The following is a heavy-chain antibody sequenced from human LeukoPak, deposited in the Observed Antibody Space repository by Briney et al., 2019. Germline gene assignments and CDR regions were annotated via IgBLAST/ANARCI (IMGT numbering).Heavy chain of an antibody. Sequence: SETLSLTCTVSGGSISSYYWSWIRRPPGKGLEWIGCIYYSGNTNYSPPLKSRVTVSVDTSKNQFSLKLTSVTAADTAVYYCARDGRGHSYGYRGFDPWGQGTLVTVSS. CDR3: ARDGRGHSYGYRGFDP. J-gene: IGHJ5*02. D-gene: IGHD5-18*01. CDR1: GGSISSYY. V-gene: IGHV4-59*01. CDR2: IYYSGNT.